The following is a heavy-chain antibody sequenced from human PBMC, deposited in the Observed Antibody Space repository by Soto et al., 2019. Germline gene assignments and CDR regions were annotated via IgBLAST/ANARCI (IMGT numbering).Heavy chain of an antibody. V-gene: IGHV3-30*13. CDR3: VSDRGYGHASVPYS. D-gene: IGHD5-18*01. Sequence: QAQLVESGGGVVQPGRSLRLSCAASGFAFSSYGMHWVRQAPGTGLEWVAVISYDGSLQHYADSVKGRFTISRDNSKNRVLLQISSLRAEDTAVDYCVSDRGYGHASVPYSWGQGTLVSVSS. CDR1: GFAFSSYG. CDR2: ISYDGSLQ. J-gene: IGHJ4*02.